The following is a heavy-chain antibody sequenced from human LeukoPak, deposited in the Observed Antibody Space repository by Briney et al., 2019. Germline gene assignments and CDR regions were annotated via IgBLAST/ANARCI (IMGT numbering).Heavy chain of an antibody. J-gene: IGHJ3*02. V-gene: IGHV4-31*03. CDR1: GGSISSGGYY. Sequence: PSETLSLTCTVSGGSISSGGYYWSRIRQHPGKGLEWIGYIYYSGSTYYNPSLKSRVTISVDTSKNQFSLKLSSVTAADTAVYYCAREHIVVVTAIRFDAFDIWGQGTMATVSS. D-gene: IGHD2-21*02. CDR3: AREHIVVVTAIRFDAFDI. CDR2: IYYSGST.